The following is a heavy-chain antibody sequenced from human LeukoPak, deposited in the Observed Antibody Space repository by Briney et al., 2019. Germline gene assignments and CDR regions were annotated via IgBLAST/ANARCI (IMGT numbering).Heavy chain of an antibody. J-gene: IGHJ4*02. D-gene: IGHD1-26*01. CDR2: ISWNSGRI. CDR1: GFTFDDYA. Sequence: GGSLRLSCAASGFTFDDYAMHWVRQAPGKGLEWVSGISWNSGRISYADSVKGRFTISRDNAKNSLYLQMNSLRAEDTAVYYCAKDRSGSYSQGLDYWGQGTLVTVSS. CDR3: AKDRSGSYSQGLDY. V-gene: IGHV3-9*01.